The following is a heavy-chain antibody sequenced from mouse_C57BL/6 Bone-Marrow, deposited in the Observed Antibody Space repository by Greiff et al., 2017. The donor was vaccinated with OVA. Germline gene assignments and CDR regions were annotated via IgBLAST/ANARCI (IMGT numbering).Heavy chain of an antibody. Sequence: QVQLQQSGAELVRPGASVTLSCTASGSTFTDYELHWVKQTPLHGLEWIGAIDPETGGTAYNQKFKGQAILTADKASSTAYMELRSLTSEDSAVYYCTRRDYGSSYYWGQGTTLTVSS. CDR2: IDPETGGT. V-gene: IGHV1-15*01. CDR1: GSTFTDYE. CDR3: TRRDYGSSYY. J-gene: IGHJ2*01. D-gene: IGHD1-1*01.